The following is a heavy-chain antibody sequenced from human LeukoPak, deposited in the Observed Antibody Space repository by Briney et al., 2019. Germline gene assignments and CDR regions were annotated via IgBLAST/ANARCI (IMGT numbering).Heavy chain of an antibody. Sequence: GASVKVSCKASGYTFTGYYMHWVRQAPGQGLEWMGWINPNSGGTNYAQKFQDRVTMTRDTSISTAYMELSRLRSDDTAVYYCARARRMHGDYEDYWGQGTLVTVSS. CDR1: GYTFTGYY. D-gene: IGHD4-17*01. CDR3: ARARRMHGDYEDY. V-gene: IGHV1-2*02. CDR2: INPNSGGT. J-gene: IGHJ4*02.